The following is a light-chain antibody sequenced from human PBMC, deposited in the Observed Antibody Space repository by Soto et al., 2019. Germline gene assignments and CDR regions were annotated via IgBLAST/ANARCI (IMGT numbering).Light chain of an antibody. CDR2: GAS. CDR3: QQYGNSPRT. J-gene: IGKJ5*01. V-gene: IGKV3-20*01. Sequence: EIVLTQAPCTLSLSPGERATLSCGASQSVSNNYLAWYQQKPSQAPRLLIYGASTRATGIPDRFSGSVSGTEFTLTISSLQSEDFAVYFCQQYGNSPRTFGQGTRLEIK. CDR1: QSVSNNY.